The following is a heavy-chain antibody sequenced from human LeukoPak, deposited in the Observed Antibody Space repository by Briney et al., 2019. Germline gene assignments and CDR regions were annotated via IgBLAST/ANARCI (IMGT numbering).Heavy chain of an antibody. CDR1: GFTFSSYA. Sequence: QPGGSLRLSCAASGFTFSSYAMSWVRQAPGKGLEWVSAISGSGGSTYYADSVKGRFTISRDNSKNTLYLQMNSLRAEDTAVYYCAKAPQYYYDSSGYPADGYYFDYWGQGTLVTVSS. J-gene: IGHJ4*02. V-gene: IGHV3-23*01. CDR2: ISGSGGST. D-gene: IGHD3-22*01. CDR3: AKAPQYYYDSSGYPADGYYFDY.